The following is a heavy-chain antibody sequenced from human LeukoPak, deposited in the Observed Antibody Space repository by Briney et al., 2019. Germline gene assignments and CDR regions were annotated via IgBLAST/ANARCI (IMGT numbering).Heavy chain of an antibody. CDR3: ARQNWNTGWFDP. D-gene: IGHD1/OR15-1a*01. CDR1: GGSITNYY. Sequence: TSETLSLTCTVSGGSITNYYWSWIRQPPGKGLEWIAYIHYSGSANYNPSLKSRVTISVDTSKNQFSLKLSSVTAADTAVYYCARQNWNTGWFDPWGQGTLVTVSS. V-gene: IGHV4-59*12. CDR2: IHYSGSA. J-gene: IGHJ5*02.